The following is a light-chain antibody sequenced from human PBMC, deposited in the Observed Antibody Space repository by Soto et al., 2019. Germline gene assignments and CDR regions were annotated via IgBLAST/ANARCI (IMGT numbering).Light chain of an antibody. V-gene: IGKV3-15*01. J-gene: IGKJ1*01. CDR3: QQYNNWPGT. Sequence: EIVLTQSPGTLSVSPGERATLSCRASQSVSSKLAWYQQKPGQAPRLLFYGASTGATGIPARFSGSGSETEFTLSISSLQSEDLAVYYYQQYNNWPGTFGQGTKVEIK. CDR1: QSVSSK. CDR2: GAS.